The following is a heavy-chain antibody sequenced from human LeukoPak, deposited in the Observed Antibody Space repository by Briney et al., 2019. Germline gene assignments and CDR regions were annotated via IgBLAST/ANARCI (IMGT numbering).Heavy chain of an antibody. V-gene: IGHV3-9*01. CDR2: ISWNSVTI. J-gene: IGHJ4*02. CDR3: ARSGPDTTMLHGFDK. D-gene: IGHD5-18*01. Sequence: GRSLRLSCVGSGFRFDDYGMHWVRQAPGKGLEWVAGISWNSVTIEYGDSVKGRFTISRENARNSLFLQMNSLTVEDTALYYCARSGPDTTMLHGFDKWGQGTLVAVSS. CDR1: GFRFDDYG.